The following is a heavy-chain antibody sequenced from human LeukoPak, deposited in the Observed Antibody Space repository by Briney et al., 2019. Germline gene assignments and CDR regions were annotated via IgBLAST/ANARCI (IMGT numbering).Heavy chain of an antibody. CDR1: GGSVSSGSYY. V-gene: IGHV4-61*01. CDR3: ARDPSEYCTNGVCLGYYYYGMDV. J-gene: IGHJ6*02. CDR2: IYYSGST. Sequence: SETLSLTCTVSGGSVSSGSYYWSWIRQPPGKGLEWIGYIYYSGSTNYNPSPKSRVTISVDTSKNQFSLKLSSVTAADTAVYYCARDPSEYCTNGVCLGYYYYGMDVWGQGTTVTVSS. D-gene: IGHD2-8*01.